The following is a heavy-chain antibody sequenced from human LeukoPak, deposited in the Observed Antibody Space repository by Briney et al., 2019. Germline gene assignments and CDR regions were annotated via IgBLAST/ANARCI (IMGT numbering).Heavy chain of an antibody. CDR3: ARDPPLGYGDYALRFDP. D-gene: IGHD4-17*01. CDR2: IIPIFGTA. J-gene: IGHJ5*02. V-gene: IGHV1-69*05. CDR1: GGTFSSYA. Sequence: ASVKVSCKASGGTFSSYAISWVRQAPGQGLEWMGGIIPIFGTANYAQKFQGRVTITTDESTSTAYMELSSLRSEDTAVYYCARDPPLGYGDYALRFDPWGQGTLVTVSS.